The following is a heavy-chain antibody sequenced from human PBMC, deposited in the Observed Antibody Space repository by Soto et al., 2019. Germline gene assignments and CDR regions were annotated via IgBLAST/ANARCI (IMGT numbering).Heavy chain of an antibody. CDR1: GLTSSTYA. V-gene: IGHV3-23*01. CDR3: AKRLTSVTPVFDC. Sequence: GGSLRLSCAASGLTSSTYAMSWVRQAPGKVLEWVSGISGSGGNTYYADSVKGRFTISRDNDKNMLYLQMNSLRVEDTAVYYCAKRLTSVTPVFDCWGQGTLVTVSS. CDR2: ISGSGGNT. D-gene: IGHD4-17*01. J-gene: IGHJ4*02.